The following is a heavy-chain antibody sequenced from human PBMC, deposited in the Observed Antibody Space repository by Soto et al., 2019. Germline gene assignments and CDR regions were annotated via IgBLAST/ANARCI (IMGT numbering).Heavy chain of an antibody. V-gene: IGHV4-39*01. Sequence: QLQLQESGPGLLKPSETLSLTCTVSGDSISTSNYYWSWIRQSPGKGLEWIGSVFYSGSSYYNPSLKSRVTLSVDASRHQFSLRVNSVTDADTAVYYCASRKREEICSSGNCYFTYWGQGTLVTVSS. CDR3: ASRKREEICSSGNCYFTY. J-gene: IGHJ4*02. D-gene: IGHD2-2*01. CDR2: VFYSGSS. CDR1: GDSISTSNYY.